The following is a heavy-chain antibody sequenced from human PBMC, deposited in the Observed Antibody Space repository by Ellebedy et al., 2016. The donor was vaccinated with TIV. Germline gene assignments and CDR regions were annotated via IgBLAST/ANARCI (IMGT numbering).Heavy chain of an antibody. CDR1: GFTFSDSV. J-gene: IGHJ3*02. CDR3: VRGWYSSGHCDVFAM. CDR2: ISVDGRAV. Sequence: GGSLRLSXVAFGFTFSDSVIHWVRQDPGKGLDWVAGISVDGRAVHYPDSVKGRFTISRDNAQNTVYLQMNSLRLEDTAVYYCVRGWYSSGHCDVFAMWGQGTIVTVSS. D-gene: IGHD6-19*01. V-gene: IGHV3-30*03.